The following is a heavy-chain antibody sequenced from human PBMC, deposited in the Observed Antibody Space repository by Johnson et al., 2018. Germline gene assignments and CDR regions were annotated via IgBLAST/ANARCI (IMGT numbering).Heavy chain of an antibody. J-gene: IGHJ3*01. Sequence: EVQLVESGGGLVQPGGSLRLSCAASGFTFSSYWMSWVRQAPGKGLEWVANIKQDGSEKYYVDSVKGRFTISRDTAKNSLYLQMNSLGAEDTAVYNCARAGMEVGVTARDAGDFGGQGTMVTVAS. D-gene: IGHD2-15*01. CDR1: GFTFSSYW. V-gene: IGHV3-7*04. CDR3: ARAGMEVGVTARDAGDF. CDR2: IKQDGSEK.